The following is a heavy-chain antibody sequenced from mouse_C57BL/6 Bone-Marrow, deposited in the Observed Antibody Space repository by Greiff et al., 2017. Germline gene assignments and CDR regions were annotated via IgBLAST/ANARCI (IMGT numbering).Heavy chain of an antibody. CDR3: TTQATTDY. V-gene: IGHV14-4*01. J-gene: IGHJ2*01. CDR1: GFNIKDDY. CDR2: IDPENGDT. Sequence: EVKLMESGAELVRPGASVKLSCTASGFNIKDDYMHWVKQRPEQGLEWIGWIDPENGDTEYAPKFQGKATITANTSSNTAYLQLSRLTSEDTAVYYCTTQATTDYWGQGTTLTVSS. D-gene: IGHD3-2*02.